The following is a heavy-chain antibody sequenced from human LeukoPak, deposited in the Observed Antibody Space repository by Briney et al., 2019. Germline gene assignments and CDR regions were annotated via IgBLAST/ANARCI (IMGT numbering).Heavy chain of an antibody. D-gene: IGHD4/OR15-4a*01. J-gene: IGHJ4*02. CDR1: GYTFRTYS. CDR3: AKDRLPDGAWSHDY. V-gene: IGHV3-23*01. Sequence: GGSLRLACKATGYTFRTYSMMWVRQAPGKGLEWVSGVYGDGRDTFYADSVRGRFTISKDNSGNTLYLQMTSLRVEDTAIYYCAKDRLPDGAWSHDYWGQGTLVIVSS. CDR2: VYGDGRDT.